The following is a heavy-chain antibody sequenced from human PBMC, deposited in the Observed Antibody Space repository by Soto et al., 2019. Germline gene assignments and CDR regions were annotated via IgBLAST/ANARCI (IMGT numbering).Heavy chain of an antibody. D-gene: IGHD2-15*01. CDR1: GGTFSSSA. CDR3: ATTYCSGGNCYNYYYGMDV. J-gene: IGHJ6*02. Sequence: QVQLVQSGAALKKPGSSVKVSCRASGGTFSSSAICWVRQAPGQGLEWMGGIIPIFGPANYAQKFQGRVTLTADESTSTAYMELSSLRSEDTAVYYCATTYCSGGNCYNYYYGMDVWGQGTPVTVSS. CDR2: IIPIFGPA. V-gene: IGHV1-69*01.